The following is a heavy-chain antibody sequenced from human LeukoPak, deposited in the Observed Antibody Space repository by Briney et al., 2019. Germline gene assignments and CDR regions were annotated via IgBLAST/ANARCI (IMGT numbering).Heavy chain of an antibody. CDR2: IYNGVPT. CDR1: GAPISRFY. D-gene: IGHD6-19*01. Sequence: PSETLSPTCTTSGAPISRFYWSWVRQPPGKGLEWIGNIYNGVPTFFNPSLKSRVTLSVDTSKTQFSLQLASVTAADTAVYYCVQTTGWPGFDYWGQGILVTVSS. CDR3: VQTTGWPGFDY. J-gene: IGHJ4*02. V-gene: IGHV4-4*09.